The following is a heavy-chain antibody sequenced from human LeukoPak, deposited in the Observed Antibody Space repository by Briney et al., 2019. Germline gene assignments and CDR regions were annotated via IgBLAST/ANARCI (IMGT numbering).Heavy chain of an antibody. CDR3: ARARGGAAGGDYYMDV. Sequence: SETLSLTCTVSGGSISSSNWWSWVRQPPGKGLEWIGKIYHSGSTNYNPSLKSRVTISVDKSKNQFSLKLTSVTAADTAVYYCARARGGAAGGDYYMDVWGKGTTVTVSS. V-gene: IGHV4-4*02. CDR1: GGSISSSNW. CDR2: IYHSGST. D-gene: IGHD6-13*01. J-gene: IGHJ6*03.